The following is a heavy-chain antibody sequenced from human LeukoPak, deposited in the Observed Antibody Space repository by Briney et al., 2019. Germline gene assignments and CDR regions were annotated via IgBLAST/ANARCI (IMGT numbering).Heavy chain of an antibody. CDR2: ISAYNGNT. CDR3: ARGNVIAVAGIVSDAFDI. Sequence: ASVKVSCKASGYTFTSYGISWVRQAPGQGLEWMGWISAYNGNTNYAQKLQGRVTMTTDTSTSTAYMELRSLRSDDTAVYYCARGNVIAVAGIVSDAFDIWGQGTMVTVSS. D-gene: IGHD6-19*01. CDR1: GYTFTSYG. J-gene: IGHJ3*02. V-gene: IGHV1-18*01.